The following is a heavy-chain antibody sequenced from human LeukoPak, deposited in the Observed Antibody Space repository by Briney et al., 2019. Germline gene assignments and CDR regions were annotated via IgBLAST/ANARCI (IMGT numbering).Heavy chain of an antibody. V-gene: IGHV4-59*01. CDR1: GGSISSYY. D-gene: IGHD3-9*01. CDR2: IYYSGST. J-gene: IGHJ4*02. Sequence: KTSETLSLTCTVSGGSISSYYWSWIRQPPGKGLEWIGYIYYSGSTNYNPSLKSRVTISVDTSKNQFSLKLSSVTAADTAVYYCARDPGRYYDILTGNRFAYYFDYWGQGTLVTVSS. CDR3: ARDPGRYYDILTGNRFAYYFDY.